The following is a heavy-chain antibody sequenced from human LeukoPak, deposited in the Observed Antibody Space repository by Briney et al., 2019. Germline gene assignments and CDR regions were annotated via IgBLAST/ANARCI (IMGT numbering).Heavy chain of an antibody. CDR2: ISGSGGST. V-gene: IGHV3-23*01. Sequence: GGSLRLSCAASGFTFSSYAMSWVRQAPGKGLEWVSAISGSGGSTYYADSVKGRFTISRDNSKNTLYLQMNSLRAEGTAVYYCAKDHLSSWYLYRFDPWGQGTLVTVSS. CDR1: GFTFSSYA. D-gene: IGHD6-13*01. J-gene: IGHJ5*02. CDR3: AKDHLSSWYLYRFDP.